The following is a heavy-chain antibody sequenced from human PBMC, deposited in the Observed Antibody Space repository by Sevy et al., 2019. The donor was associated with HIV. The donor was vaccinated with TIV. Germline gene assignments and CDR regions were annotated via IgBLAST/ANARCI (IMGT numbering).Heavy chain of an antibody. D-gene: IGHD3-10*01. CDR3: ARDRVPYRYGSGSYYTSHHYYYYMDV. V-gene: IGHV4-4*07. CDR2: IYTSGST. J-gene: IGHJ6*03. CDR1: GGSISSYY. Sequence: SETLSLTCTVSGGSISSYYWSWIRQPAGKGLEWIGRIYTSGSTNYNPSLKSRVTMSVDTSKNQFSLKLSSVTAADTAVYYCARDRVPYRYGSGSYYTSHHYYYYMDVWGKGTTVTVSS.